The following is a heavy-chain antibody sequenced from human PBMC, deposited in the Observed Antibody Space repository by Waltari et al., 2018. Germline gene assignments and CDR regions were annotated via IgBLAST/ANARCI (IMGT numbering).Heavy chain of an antibody. D-gene: IGHD2-8*01. CDR2: INTNTGNP. J-gene: IGHJ4*02. CDR1: GYTFTRYT. Sequence: QVQLVQSGSELKKPGASVKVSCKASGYTFTRYTINWMRQTPGQGLEWMGWINTNTGNPTYSQCFTGRFVFSLDTSVTTAYLQISSLKAEDTAAYYCARDTYGGRGDLDFWGQGTLVTVSS. CDR3: ARDTYGGRGDLDF. V-gene: IGHV7-4-1*02.